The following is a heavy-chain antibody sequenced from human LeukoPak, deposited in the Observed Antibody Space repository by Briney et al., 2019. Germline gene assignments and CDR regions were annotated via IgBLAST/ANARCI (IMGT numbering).Heavy chain of an antibody. CDR2: LSFSGETT. V-gene: IGHV3-23*01. Sequence: PGGSLSLSCAASGFTFSSYVMSWVRQAPGKGLEWVSTLSFSGETTYYADSVKGRFTISRDNSKNTLYLQMNSLRVDDTAVYSCARRSGSQPYYFDYWGQGTLVTVSS. D-gene: IGHD3-10*01. CDR1: GFTFSSYV. J-gene: IGHJ4*02. CDR3: ARRSGSQPYYFDY.